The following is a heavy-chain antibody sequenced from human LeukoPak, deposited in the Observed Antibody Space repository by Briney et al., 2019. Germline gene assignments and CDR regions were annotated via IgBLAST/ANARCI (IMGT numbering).Heavy chain of an antibody. Sequence: GGSLRLSCAAFGFTFSSYAMHWVRQAPGKGLEWVAVVSYDGSIKYYADSVKGRFTISRDNSKNTLSLQMNSLRVEDTAVYYCARMNSGWYVDYWGQGTLVTVSS. D-gene: IGHD5-12*01. CDR2: VSYDGSIK. CDR1: GFTFSSYA. V-gene: IGHV3-30*04. J-gene: IGHJ4*02. CDR3: ARMNSGWYVDY.